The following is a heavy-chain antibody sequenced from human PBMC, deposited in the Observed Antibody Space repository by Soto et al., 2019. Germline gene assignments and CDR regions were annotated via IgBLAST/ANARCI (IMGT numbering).Heavy chain of an antibody. Sequence: PGGSLRLSCTASGFTFGDYAMSWFRQAPGKGLEWVGFIRSKAYGGTTEYAASVKGRFTISRDDSKSIAYLQMNSLKTEDTAVYYCTRVRLRYFDWLLKDYYYGMDVWGQGTTVTVSS. CDR1: GFTFGDYA. CDR2: IRSKAYGGTT. J-gene: IGHJ6*02. CDR3: TRVRLRYFDWLLKDYYYGMDV. D-gene: IGHD3-9*01. V-gene: IGHV3-49*03.